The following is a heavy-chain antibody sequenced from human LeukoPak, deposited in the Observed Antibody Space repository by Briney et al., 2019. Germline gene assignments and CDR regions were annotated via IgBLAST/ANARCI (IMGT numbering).Heavy chain of an antibody. CDR2: ISGSGGST. V-gene: IGHV3-23*01. Sequence: GGSLRLSCAASGFTFSSYAMSWVRQAPGKGLEWVSAISGSGGSTYYADSVKGRFTISRDNSKNTLYLQMNSLRAEDTAVYYCAKDGISHGYGYYFYMDVWGKGTTVTVSS. CDR1: GFTFSSYA. J-gene: IGHJ6*03. CDR3: AKDGISHGYGYYFYMDV. D-gene: IGHD5-18*01.